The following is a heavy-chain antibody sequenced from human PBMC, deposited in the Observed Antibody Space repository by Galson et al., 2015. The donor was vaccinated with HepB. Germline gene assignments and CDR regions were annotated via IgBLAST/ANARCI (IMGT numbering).Heavy chain of an antibody. CDR3: ARDQRFLGWLLFDY. Sequence: SLRLSCAASGFTFSSYSMNWVRQAPGKGLEWVSSISSSSYIYYADSVKGRFTISRDNAKNSLYLQMNSLRAEDTAVYYCARDQRFLGWLLFDYWGQGTLVTVSS. CDR1: GFTFSSYS. CDR2: ISSSSYI. J-gene: IGHJ4*02. D-gene: IGHD3-3*01. V-gene: IGHV3-21*01.